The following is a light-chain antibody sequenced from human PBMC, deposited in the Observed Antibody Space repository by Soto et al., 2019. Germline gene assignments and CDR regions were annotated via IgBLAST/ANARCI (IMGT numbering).Light chain of an antibody. Sequence: EIVLTQSPGTLSLSPGERATLSCRASQSVVNNYLAWYQQKPGQPPRLLFYGASTGATGIPARFSGSGSGTEFTLSISSLQSEDFAVYYCQQYNNWPGTFGQGTKV. V-gene: IGKV3D-15*01. CDR2: GAS. J-gene: IGKJ1*01. CDR1: QSVVNNY. CDR3: QQYNNWPGT.